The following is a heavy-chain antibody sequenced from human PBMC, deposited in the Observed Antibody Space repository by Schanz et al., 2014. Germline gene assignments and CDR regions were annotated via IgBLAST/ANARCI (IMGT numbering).Heavy chain of an antibody. V-gene: IGHV3-23*01. J-gene: IGHJ4*02. CDR2: IGTSGGT. CDR3: ARDFHGYGPHLDY. Sequence: EVQLLESGGGLVQPGGSLRLSCASSGFSFTTYAMSWVRQAPGKGLEWVSTIGTSGGTNYAESVKGRFTISRDNSKNTLYLQLNSLRAEDTAVYYCARDFHGYGPHLDYWGQGSLXTVSS. D-gene: IGHD5-12*01. CDR1: GFSFTTYA.